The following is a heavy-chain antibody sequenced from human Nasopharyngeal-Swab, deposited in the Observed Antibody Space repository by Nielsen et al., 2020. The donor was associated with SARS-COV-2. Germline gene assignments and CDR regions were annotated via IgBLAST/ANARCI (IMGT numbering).Heavy chain of an antibody. CDR3: ARAGRYQLQTHPFDY. Sequence: GVSLKISCAASGFTFSSYWMHWVRQAPGKGLVWVSRINSDGSSTSYADSVKGRFTISRDNAKNTLYLQMNSLRAEDTAVYYCARAGRYQLQTHPFDYWGQGTLVTVSS. J-gene: IGHJ4*02. V-gene: IGHV3-74*01. D-gene: IGHD2-2*01. CDR2: INSDGSST. CDR1: GFTFSSYW.